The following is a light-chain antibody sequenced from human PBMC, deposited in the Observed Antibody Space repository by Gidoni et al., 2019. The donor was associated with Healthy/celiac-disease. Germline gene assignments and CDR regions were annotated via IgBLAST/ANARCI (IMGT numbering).Light chain of an antibody. Sequence: QSALTQPASVSGSPGQSITISCTGTSSDVGSYNLFSWYQQHPGKATKLMIYEGSKRPSGVSNRFSGSKSGNTASLTISGRQAEDEADYYCCSYAGSRNVVFGGGTKLTVL. V-gene: IGLV2-23*01. CDR2: EGS. CDR3: CSYAGSRNVV. CDR1: SSDVGSYNL. J-gene: IGLJ2*01.